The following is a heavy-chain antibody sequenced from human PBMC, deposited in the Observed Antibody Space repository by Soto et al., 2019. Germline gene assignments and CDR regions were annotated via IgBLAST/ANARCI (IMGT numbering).Heavy chain of an antibody. CDR3: AKVRTGYSSDWPLFDY. J-gene: IGHJ4*02. Sequence: EVQLVESGGGLVQPGRSLRLSCAASGFTFDDYAMHWVRQAPGKGLEWVSGISWNSGRIGYADSVKGRFTISRDNAKNSLYLQMNSLRAEDTALYYCAKVRTGYSSDWPLFDYWGQGTLVTVSS. CDR2: ISWNSGRI. CDR1: GFTFDDYA. D-gene: IGHD6-19*01. V-gene: IGHV3-9*01.